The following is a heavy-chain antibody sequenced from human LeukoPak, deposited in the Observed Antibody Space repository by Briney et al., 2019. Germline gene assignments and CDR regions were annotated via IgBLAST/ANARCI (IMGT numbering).Heavy chain of an antibody. D-gene: IGHD2-21*02. V-gene: IGHV4-39*07. J-gene: IGHJ6*02. CDR2: IYYSGST. Sequence: PSETLSLTCTVSGGSISSSSYYWGWIRQPPGKGLEWIGSIYYSGSTYYNPSLKSRVTISVDTSKNQFSLKLSSVTAADTAVYYCARGDCGGDCWDYYYGMDVWGQGTTVTVSS. CDR1: GGSISSSSYY. CDR3: ARGDCGGDCWDYYYGMDV.